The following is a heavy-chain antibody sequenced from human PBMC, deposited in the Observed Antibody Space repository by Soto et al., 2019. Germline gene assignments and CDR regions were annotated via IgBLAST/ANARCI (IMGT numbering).Heavy chain of an antibody. J-gene: IGHJ6*02. CDR1: GGTFRTNA. Sequence: QVQLVQSGAEVKKPGSSVKISCKASGGTFRTNAFSWVRQAPGQGLEWMGGIIPIFPTPDYAQKFQGRVTITADESTTTTYMELSSLRSEDTATYYGARDKARHQLGGNYYYIMDVWGQGTTVTVSS. CDR3: ARDKARHQLGGNYYYIMDV. V-gene: IGHV1-69*12. CDR2: IIPIFPTP. D-gene: IGHD3-3*02.